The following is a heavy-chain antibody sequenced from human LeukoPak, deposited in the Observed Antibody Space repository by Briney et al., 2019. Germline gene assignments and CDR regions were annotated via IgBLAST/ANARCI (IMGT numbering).Heavy chain of an antibody. CDR1: GYTFTSYA. V-gene: IGHV7-4-1*02. CDR2: INTNTGNP. D-gene: IGHD3-9*01. CDR3: ARGPIGTYYDILNGRPVEDY. J-gene: IGHJ4*02. Sequence: ASVKVSCKASGYTFTSYAMNWVRQAPGQGLEWMGWINTNTGNPTYAQGFTGRFVFSLDTSVSTAYLQISSLKAEDTAVYYCARGPIGTYYDILNGRPVEDYWGQGTLLTVSS.